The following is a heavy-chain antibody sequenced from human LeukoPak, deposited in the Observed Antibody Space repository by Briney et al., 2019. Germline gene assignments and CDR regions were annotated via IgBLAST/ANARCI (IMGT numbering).Heavy chain of an antibody. CDR2: ISAYNGNT. CDR1: GYTFTSYG. D-gene: IGHD3-3*01. J-gene: IGHJ6*03. CDR3: ARDRKDFWSGYVFPSYYYMDV. V-gene: IGHV1-18*01. Sequence: ASVKVSCKASGYTFTSYGISWVRQAPGQGLEWMGWISAYNGNTNYAQKLQGRVTMTTDTSTSTAYMELRSLRSDDTAVYYCARDRKDFWSGYVFPSYYYMDVWGKGTTVTVSS.